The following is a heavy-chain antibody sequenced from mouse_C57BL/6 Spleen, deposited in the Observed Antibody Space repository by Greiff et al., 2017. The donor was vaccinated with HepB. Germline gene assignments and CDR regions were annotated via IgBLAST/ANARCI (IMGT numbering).Heavy chain of an antibody. V-gene: IGHV1-15*01. J-gene: IGHJ3*01. Sequence: VQLQQSGAELVRPGASVTLSCKASGYTFTDYEMHWVKQTPVHGLEWIGAIDPETGGTAYNQKFKGKAILTADKSSSTAYMELRSLTSEDSAVYYCTRKGEIYDGYYVWFAYWGQGTLVTVSA. CDR3: TRKGEIYDGYYVWFAY. CDR1: GYTFTDYE. D-gene: IGHD2-3*01. CDR2: IDPETGGT.